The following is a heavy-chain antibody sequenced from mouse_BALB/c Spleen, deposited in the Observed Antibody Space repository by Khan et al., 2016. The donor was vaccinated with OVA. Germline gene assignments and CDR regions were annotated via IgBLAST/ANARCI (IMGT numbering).Heavy chain of an antibody. CDR2: IDPANGNT. J-gene: IGHJ4*01. CDR1: GFNIKDTY. V-gene: IGHV14-3*02. CDR3: ARDDGYYEGDY. Sequence: VQLQQSGAELVKPGASVKLSCTASGFNIKDTYMHWVKQRPEQGLEWIGRIDPANGNTKYDPKFQGMATITADTSSNTAYLQLSSLTSEDTAVNYCARDDGYYEGDYWGQGTSVTVSS. D-gene: IGHD2-3*01.